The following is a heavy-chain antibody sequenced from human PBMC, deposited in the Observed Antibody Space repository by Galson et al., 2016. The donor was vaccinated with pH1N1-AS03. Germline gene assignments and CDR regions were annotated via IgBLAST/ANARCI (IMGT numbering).Heavy chain of an antibody. CDR1: GFSFSTYA. J-gene: IGHJ6*03. CDR2: ISGSGGTT. D-gene: IGHD3-3*01. V-gene: IGHV3-23*01. Sequence: SLRLSCAASGFSFSTYAMTWARQAPGKGLEWVSGISGSGGTTYYAESVKGRSAISRDNSKNTLYLLMNSLRAEDTAVYYCAKGDDFWSGYSPNYYYCMDVWGKGTTVTVSS. CDR3: AKGDDFWSGYSPNYYYCMDV.